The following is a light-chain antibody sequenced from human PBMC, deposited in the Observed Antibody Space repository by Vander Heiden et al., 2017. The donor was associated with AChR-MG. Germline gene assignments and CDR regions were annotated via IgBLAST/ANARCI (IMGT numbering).Light chain of an antibody. CDR1: SLRSYY. CDR2: GKN. V-gene: IGLV3-19*01. Sequence: SSELTQDPAVSVALGQTVRITCHGDSLRSYYASWYQQNPGPAPVLVIYGKNNRPSGIPDRFSGSSSGNTASLTITAAQADDDADYYCSSRDISGYVVFGGGTKLTVL. J-gene: IGLJ2*01. CDR3: SSRDISGYVV.